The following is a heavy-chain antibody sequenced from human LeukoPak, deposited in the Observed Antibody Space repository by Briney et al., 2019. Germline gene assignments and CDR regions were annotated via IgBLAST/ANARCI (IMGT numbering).Heavy chain of an antibody. V-gene: IGHV3-30*18. Sequence: GGSLRLSCAASGFTFSSYGMHWVRQAPGKGLEWVAVISYDGSNKYYADSVRGRFTISRDSSKNTLYLQMNSLRAEDTAVYYCAKDRQAGARASPIDYWGQGTLVTVSS. J-gene: IGHJ4*02. CDR2: ISYDGSNK. D-gene: IGHD2-15*01. CDR1: GFTFSSYG. CDR3: AKDRQAGARASPIDY.